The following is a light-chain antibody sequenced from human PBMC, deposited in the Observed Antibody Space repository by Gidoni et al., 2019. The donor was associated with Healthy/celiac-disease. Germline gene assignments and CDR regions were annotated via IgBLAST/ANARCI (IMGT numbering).Light chain of an antibody. CDR2: GKN. V-gene: IGLV3-19*01. Sequence: SSELTQDPAVAVALGQTVRITCQGDSLRSYYASWYQQKPGQAPVRVIYGKNNRPSGIPDRFSGSSSGNTASLTITGAQAEDEADYYCNSRDSSGNHWVFGGGTKLTV. CDR3: NSRDSSGNHWV. CDR1: SLRSYY. J-gene: IGLJ3*02.